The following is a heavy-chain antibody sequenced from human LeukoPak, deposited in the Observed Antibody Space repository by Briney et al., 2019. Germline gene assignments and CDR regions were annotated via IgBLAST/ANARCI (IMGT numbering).Heavy chain of an antibody. V-gene: IGHV3-48*04. CDR1: GFTSSTHG. D-gene: IGHD5-12*01. CDR3: TKSRISFSGQADH. CDR2: ISSSSDSI. Sequence: GGSLRLSCVDSGFTSSTHGMTWVPHALGKGLEWISYISSSSDSIKYADSVKGRFTSSRDNAKNSLYLQMNSLRAEDTAVYYCTKSRISFSGQADHWGQGTLVTVSS. J-gene: IGHJ4*02.